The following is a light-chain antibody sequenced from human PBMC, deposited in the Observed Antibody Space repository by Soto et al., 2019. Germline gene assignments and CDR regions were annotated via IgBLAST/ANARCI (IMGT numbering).Light chain of an antibody. J-gene: IGLJ3*02. CDR1: SSDVGGYNF. CDR3: SSWTSRTTQV. Sequence: QSVLTQPPSLSGSPGQSITISYTGTSSDVGGYNFVSWYQQYPGKAPKLIIYEVDSRPSGVSNRFSGSKSGNTASLTISGLRAEDEADYYCSSWTSRTTQVLGGGTK. CDR2: EVD. V-gene: IGLV2-14*01.